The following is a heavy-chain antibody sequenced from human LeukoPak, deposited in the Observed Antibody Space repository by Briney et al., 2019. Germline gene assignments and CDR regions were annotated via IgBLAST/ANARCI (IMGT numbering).Heavy chain of an antibody. V-gene: IGHV1-8*03. D-gene: IGHD5-18*01. CDR1: GYTFTSYD. CDR3: ARVGLRQLWLDYHYYMDV. Sequence: ASVKVSCKASGYTFTSYDINWVRQATGQGLEWMGWMNPNSGNTGYAQKFQGRVTITRNTSISTDYMELSSLRSEDTAVYYCARVGLRQLWLDYHYYMDVWGKGTTVTVSS. J-gene: IGHJ6*03. CDR2: MNPNSGNT.